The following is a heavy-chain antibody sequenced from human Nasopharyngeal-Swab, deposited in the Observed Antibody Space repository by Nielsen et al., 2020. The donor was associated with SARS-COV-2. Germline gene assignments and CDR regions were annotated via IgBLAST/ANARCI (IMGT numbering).Heavy chain of an antibody. Sequence: WVRQAPGQGLEWMGWMNPNSGNTGYAQKFQGRVTITRNTSISTAYMELSSLRSEDTAVYYCAKDEKVYSGSYYTSWGQGTLVTVSS. V-gene: IGHV1-8*03. CDR2: MNPNSGNT. J-gene: IGHJ5*02. CDR3: AKDEKVYSGSYYTS. D-gene: IGHD1-26*01.